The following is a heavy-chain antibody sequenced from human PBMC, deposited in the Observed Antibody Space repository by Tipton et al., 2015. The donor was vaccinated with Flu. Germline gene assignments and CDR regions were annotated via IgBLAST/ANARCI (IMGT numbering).Heavy chain of an antibody. Sequence: SLRLSCAASGFSVTSNYMTWVRQAPGKGLERLSVLYSGGTPYYADSVKGRFTVSRDTSKNILFLQMNGLRIEDTALYYCARGRKTPMVFDYWGQGTLVTVSS. CDR1: GFSVTSNY. D-gene: IGHD5-18*01. J-gene: IGHJ4*02. CDR3: ARGRKTPMVFDY. V-gene: IGHV3-53*01. CDR2: LYSGGTP.